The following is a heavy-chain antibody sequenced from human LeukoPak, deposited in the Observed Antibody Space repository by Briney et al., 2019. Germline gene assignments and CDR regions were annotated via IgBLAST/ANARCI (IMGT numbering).Heavy chain of an antibody. CDR1: GFTFSSYS. CDR3: ARTYYYDSSDYSALGY. V-gene: IGHV3-7*01. D-gene: IGHD3-22*01. Sequence: AGGSLRLSCAASGFTFSSYSMNWVRQAPGKGLEWVANIKQDGSEKYYVDSVKGRFTISRDNAKNSLYLQMNSLRAEDTAVYYCARTYYYDSSDYSALGYWGQGTLVTVSS. J-gene: IGHJ4*02. CDR2: IKQDGSEK.